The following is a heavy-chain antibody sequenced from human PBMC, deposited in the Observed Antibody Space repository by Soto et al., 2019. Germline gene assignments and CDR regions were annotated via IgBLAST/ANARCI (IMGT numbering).Heavy chain of an antibody. CDR3: ARDSDYDILTGYYQNYYYYGMDV. D-gene: IGHD3-9*01. J-gene: IGHJ6*02. CDR1: GGSISSSDYY. Sequence: PSETLSLTCTVSGGSISSSDYYWTWIRQPPGKGLEWIGYIHYSGSTDYSPSLRSRVTISVDTSKNQFSLKLSSVTAADTAVYYCARDSDYDILTGYYQNYYYYGMDVWGQGTTVTVSS. CDR2: IHYSGST. V-gene: IGHV4-30-4*01.